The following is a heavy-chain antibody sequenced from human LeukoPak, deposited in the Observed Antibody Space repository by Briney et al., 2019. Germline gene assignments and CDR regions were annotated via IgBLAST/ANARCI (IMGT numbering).Heavy chain of an antibody. CDR3: ARGSVKYCSSISCLWGT. J-gene: IGHJ5*02. D-gene: IGHD2-2*01. V-gene: IGHV4-31*03. Sequence: SSETLSLTCTVSGGSISSGGYYWSWIRQHPGKGLEWIGYIYYSGSTYYNPSLKSRVTISVDTSQNQFSLKLNSVTAADTAVYYCARGSVKYCSSISCLWGTWGQGTLVTVSS. CDR2: IYYSGST. CDR1: GGSISSGGYY.